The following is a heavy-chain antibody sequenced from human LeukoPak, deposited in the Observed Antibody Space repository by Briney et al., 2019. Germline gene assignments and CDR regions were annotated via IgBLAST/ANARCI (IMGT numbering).Heavy chain of an antibody. CDR1: GFTFSSYE. Sequence: WGSLRLSCAASGFTFSSYEMNWVRQAQGKGLEWVSYISSSGSTIYYADSVKGRFTISRDNAKNSLYLQMHSLRAEDTAVYYCAELGITMIGGVWGKGTTVTISP. CDR2: ISSSGSTI. D-gene: IGHD3-10*02. CDR3: AELGITMIGGV. J-gene: IGHJ6*04. V-gene: IGHV3-48*03.